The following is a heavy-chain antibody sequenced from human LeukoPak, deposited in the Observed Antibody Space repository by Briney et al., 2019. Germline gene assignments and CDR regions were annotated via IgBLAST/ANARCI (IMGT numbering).Heavy chain of an antibody. J-gene: IGHJ6*02. V-gene: IGHV3-23*01. CDR2: VTVSGGNT. CDR3: AKDRYGDHISDGMDV. Sequence: GGSLRLSCAASGFTFTNHAMRWVRQATGKGLEWGSGVTVSGGNTHHADSVKGRFTISRDNSKNTLYLQMNSLRGEDTAGYYCAKDRYGDHISDGMDVWGQGTTVTVSS. CDR1: GFTFTNHA. D-gene: IGHD4-17*01.